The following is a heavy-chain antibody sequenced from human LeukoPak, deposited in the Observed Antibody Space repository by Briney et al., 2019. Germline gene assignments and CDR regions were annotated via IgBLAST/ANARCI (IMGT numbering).Heavy chain of an antibody. CDR1: GFTFSSYD. Sequence: PGGSLRLSCAASGFTFSSYDMHWVRQATGKGLEWVPAIGTAGDTYYPGSVKGRFTISRENAKNSLYLQMNSLRAGDTAVYYCARAIPSYGDYSYYYYGMDVWGQGTTVTVSS. D-gene: IGHD4-17*01. V-gene: IGHV3-13*01. J-gene: IGHJ6*02. CDR2: IGTAGDT. CDR3: ARAIPSYGDYSYYYYGMDV.